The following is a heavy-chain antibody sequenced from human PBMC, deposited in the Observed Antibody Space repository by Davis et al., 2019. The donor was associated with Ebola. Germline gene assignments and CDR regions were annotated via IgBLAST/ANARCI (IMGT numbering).Heavy chain of an antibody. CDR2: ISAYNGNT. D-gene: IGHD6-19*01. J-gene: IGHJ6*04. CDR1: GYTFTSYG. V-gene: IGHV1-18*01. Sequence: ASVKVSCKASGYTFTSYGISWVRQAPGQGLEWMGWISAYNGNTNYAQKLQGRVTMTTDASTSTAYMELRSLRSDDTAVYYCARENRYSSAYYYYYGMDVWGKGTTVTVSS. CDR3: ARENRYSSAYYYYYGMDV.